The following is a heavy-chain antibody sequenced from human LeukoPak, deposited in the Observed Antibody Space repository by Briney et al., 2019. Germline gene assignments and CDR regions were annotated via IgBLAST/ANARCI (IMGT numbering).Heavy chain of an antibody. CDR2: IYYSGSA. V-gene: IGHV4-31*03. Sequence: SQTLSLTCTVSGGSISSGGYYWSWIRQHPGKGLEWIGYIYYSGSAYYNPSLKSRVTISVDTSKNQFSLKLSSVTAADTAVYYCARERAQYYYDSSGYYAWGQGTLVTVSS. D-gene: IGHD3-22*01. CDR1: GGSISSGGYY. J-gene: IGHJ4*02. CDR3: ARERAQYYYDSSGYYA.